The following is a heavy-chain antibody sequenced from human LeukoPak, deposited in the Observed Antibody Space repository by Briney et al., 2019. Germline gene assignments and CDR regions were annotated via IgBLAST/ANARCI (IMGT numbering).Heavy chain of an antibody. CDR1: GFTFSSYA. CDR3: AKVHCSGGSCYRGYYYYGIDV. V-gene: IGHV3-23*01. D-gene: IGHD2-15*01. Sequence: PGGSLRLSCAASGFTFSSYAMSWVRQAPGKGLEWVSAISGSGGSTYYADSVKGRFTISRDNSKNTLYLQMNSLRAEDTAVYYCAKVHCSGGSCYRGYYYYGIDVWGQGTTVTVSS. J-gene: IGHJ6*02. CDR2: ISGSGGST.